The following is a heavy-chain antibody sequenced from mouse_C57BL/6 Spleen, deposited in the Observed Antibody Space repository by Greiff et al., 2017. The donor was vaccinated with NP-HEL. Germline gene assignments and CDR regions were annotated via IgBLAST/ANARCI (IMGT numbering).Heavy chain of an antibody. CDR2: IYPRSGNT. D-gene: IGHD3-1*01. J-gene: IGHJ4*01. CDR3: ARSGAPYYAMDY. CDR1: GYTFTSYG. Sequence: QVQLQQSGAELARPGASVKLSCKASGYTFTSYGISWVKQRTGQGLEWIGEIYPRSGNTYYTEKFKGKATLTADKSSSTAYMELRSLTSEDSAVYFCARSGAPYYAMDYWGQGTSVTVSS. V-gene: IGHV1-81*01.